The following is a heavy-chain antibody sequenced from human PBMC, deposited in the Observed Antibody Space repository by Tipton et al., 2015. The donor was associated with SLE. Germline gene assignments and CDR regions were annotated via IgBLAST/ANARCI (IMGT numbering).Heavy chain of an antibody. Sequence: GLVKPSETLSLTCTVSGGSISSYYWSWIRQPPGKGLEWIGEINHSGSTNYNPSLKSRVTISVDTSKNQFSLKLSSVTAADTAVYYCARGPVVVPAVLDYWGQGTLVTVSS. V-gene: IGHV4-34*01. CDR1: GGSISSYY. CDR2: INHSGST. D-gene: IGHD2-2*01. J-gene: IGHJ4*02. CDR3: ARGPVVVPAVLDY.